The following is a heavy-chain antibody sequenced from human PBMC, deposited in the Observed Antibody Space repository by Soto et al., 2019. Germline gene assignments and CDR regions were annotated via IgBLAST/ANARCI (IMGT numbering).Heavy chain of an antibody. Sequence: SETLSLTCAVYGGSFSGYYWSWIRQPPGKGLEWIGEINHSGSTNYNPSLKSRVTISVDTSKNQFSLKLSPVTAADTAVYYCARARYGYYYYYMDVWGKGTTVTVSS. D-gene: IGHD4-17*01. V-gene: IGHV4-34*01. CDR2: INHSGST. J-gene: IGHJ6*03. CDR1: GGSFSGYY. CDR3: ARARYGYYYYYMDV.